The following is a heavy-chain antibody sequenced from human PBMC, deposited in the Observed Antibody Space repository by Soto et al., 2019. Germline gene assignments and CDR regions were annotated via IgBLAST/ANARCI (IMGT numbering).Heavy chain of an antibody. CDR2: IKSKTDGGTT. Sequence: GGSLRLSCAASGFTFSNAWMSWVRQAPGKGLEWVGRIKSKTDGGTTDYAAPVKGRFTISRDDSKNTLYLQMNSLKTEDTAVYYCTTDLVPPTMVRGVTNWFDPWGQGTLVTVSS. V-gene: IGHV3-15*01. CDR3: TTDLVPPTMVRGVTNWFDP. D-gene: IGHD3-10*01. CDR1: GFTFSNAW. J-gene: IGHJ5*02.